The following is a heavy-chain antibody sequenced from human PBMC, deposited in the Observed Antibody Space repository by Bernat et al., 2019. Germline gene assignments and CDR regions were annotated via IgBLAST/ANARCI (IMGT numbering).Heavy chain of an antibody. CDR3: AKQSESYGDSRIDY. V-gene: IGHV3-23*04. J-gene: IGHJ4*02. CDR1: GFTFSSYA. Sequence: EVQLVESGGGLVQPGGSLRLSCAASGFTFSSYAMTWVRQAPGKGLEWVSVISGSGGNNSDEDSVKGRFTISRDNSKNTLYLQMNSLRAEDTAVYYCAKQSESYGDSRIDYWGQGTLVTVSS. CDR2: ISGSGGNN. D-gene: IGHD4-17*01.